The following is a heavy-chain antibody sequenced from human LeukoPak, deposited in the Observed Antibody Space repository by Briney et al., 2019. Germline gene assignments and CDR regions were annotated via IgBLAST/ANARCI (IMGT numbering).Heavy chain of an antibody. J-gene: IGHJ4*02. CDR2: ISWEGHTT. Sequence: PGGSLRLSCAASGFTFDDYAMHWVRQVPGNGLEWVALISWEGHTTYYADSVRGRFTISRDNSKNSLYLQMNSLRTEDTAFYYCTRDTDYGSATNYFDSWGQGTLVSVSS. V-gene: IGHV3-43*01. D-gene: IGHD3-10*01. CDR3: TRDTDYGSATNYFDS. CDR1: GFTFDDYA.